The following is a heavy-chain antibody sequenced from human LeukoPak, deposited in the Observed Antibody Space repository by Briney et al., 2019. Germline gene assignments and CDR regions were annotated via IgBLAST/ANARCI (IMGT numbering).Heavy chain of an antibody. D-gene: IGHD2-2*01. CDR1: GGTFSSYA. V-gene: IGHV1-69*13. J-gene: IGHJ6*03. CDR2: IIPIFGTA. CDR3: ARAKVYCSSTSCFYYYMDV. Sequence: SVKVSCKASGGTFSSYAISWVRQAPGQGLEWMGGIIPIFGTANYAQKFQGRVTITADESTSTAYMELSSLRSEDTAVYYCARAKVYCSSTSCFYYYMDVWGKGTTVTISS.